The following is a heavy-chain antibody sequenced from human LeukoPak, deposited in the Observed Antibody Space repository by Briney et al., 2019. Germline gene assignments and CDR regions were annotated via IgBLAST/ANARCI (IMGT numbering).Heavy chain of an antibody. J-gene: IGHJ3*02. Sequence: GRSLRLSCAASGFTFSNYALHWVRQAPGKGLEWVAVISYDDTNKYYVDSVKGRFTISRDNSKNTLYLQMNNLKAEDTAVYYCARGQHRVTYSDDAFDIWGQGTMVTVSS. CDR1: GFTFSNYA. CDR3: ARGQHRVTYSDDAFDI. CDR2: ISYDDTNK. V-gene: IGHV3-30*04. D-gene: IGHD4-11*01.